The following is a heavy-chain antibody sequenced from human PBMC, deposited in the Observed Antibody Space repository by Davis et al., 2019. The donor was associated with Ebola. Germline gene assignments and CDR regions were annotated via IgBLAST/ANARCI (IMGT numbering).Heavy chain of an antibody. CDR3: ARDRSGGAFDI. Sequence: GESLKISCAASGFTFSSYSMNWVRQAPGKGLEWVSYISSSSSTIYHADSVKGRFTASRDNAKNSLYLQMDGLRDEDTAVYYCARDRSGGAFDIWGQGTTVTVSS. D-gene: IGHD1-26*01. V-gene: IGHV3-48*02. CDR1: GFTFSSYS. J-gene: IGHJ3*02. CDR2: ISSSSSTI.